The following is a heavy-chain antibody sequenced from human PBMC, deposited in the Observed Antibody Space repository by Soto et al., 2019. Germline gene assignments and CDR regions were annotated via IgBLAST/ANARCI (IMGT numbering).Heavy chain of an antibody. Sequence: PGGSLRLSCVASGFTLRKYWMSWVRQTPGKGLEWVANINQDGSEKYSVDSVRGRFTISRDNSKNSLYVQMNGLRVEDTAVYYCARILEYYDSAGSYGDAYDIWGQGTRVTVSS. CDR3: ARILEYYDSAGSYGDAYDI. J-gene: IGHJ3*02. CDR1: GFTLRKYW. V-gene: IGHV3-7*04. CDR2: INQDGSEK. D-gene: IGHD3-22*01.